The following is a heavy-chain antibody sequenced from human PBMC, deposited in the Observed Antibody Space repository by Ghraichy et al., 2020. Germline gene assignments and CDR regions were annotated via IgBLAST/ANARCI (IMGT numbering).Heavy chain of an antibody. CDR1: GFTFSSYA. Sequence: GGSLRLSCAASGFTFSSYAMHWVRQAPGKGLEWVAVISYDGSNKYYADSVKGRFTISRDNSKNTLYLQMNSLRAEDTAVYYCARVRGEWRAKSIVVVPAAILYGYFDYWGQGTLVTVSS. J-gene: IGHJ4*02. CDR2: ISYDGSNK. CDR3: ARVRGEWRAKSIVVVPAAILYGYFDY. D-gene: IGHD2-2*02. V-gene: IGHV3-30*04.